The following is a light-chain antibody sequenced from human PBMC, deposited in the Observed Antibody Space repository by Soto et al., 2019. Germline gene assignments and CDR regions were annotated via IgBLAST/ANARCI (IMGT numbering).Light chain of an antibody. J-gene: IGLJ2*01. CDR1: TNDVGTYDY. Sequence: QSVLTQPASLSGSPGQSITISCTGDTNDVGTYDYVSWYQLHPAKAPKLIIYDVVVRPSGVSSRFSGSKSGKTASLTISDLQGDDEALYFCSSYTSTDSVIFGGGTKVTVL. V-gene: IGLV2-14*03. CDR2: DVV. CDR3: SSYTSTDSVI.